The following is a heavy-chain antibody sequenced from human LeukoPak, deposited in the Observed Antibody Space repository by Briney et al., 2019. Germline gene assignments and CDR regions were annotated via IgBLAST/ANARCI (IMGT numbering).Heavy chain of an antibody. CDR1: GGSISSGGYS. CDR3: ARVNDGWAFDY. V-gene: IGHV4-30-2*01. Sequence: SETLSLTCAVSGGSISSGGYSWSWIRQPPGKGLEWIGYIYHSGSTYYNPSLKSRVTISVDRSKNQFSLKLSSVTAADTAVYYCARVNDGWAFDYWGQGTLVTVSS. D-gene: IGHD1-1*01. CDR2: IYHSGST. J-gene: IGHJ4*02.